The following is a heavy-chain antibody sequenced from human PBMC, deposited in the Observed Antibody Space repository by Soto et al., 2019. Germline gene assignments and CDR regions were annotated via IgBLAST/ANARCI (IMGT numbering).Heavy chain of an antibody. J-gene: IGHJ6*02. Sequence: GASVKVSCKASGYTFIGYYIHWVRQAPGQGLEWMGWINPNSGGTNYAQRFQGWVTMTRDRSISTAYMELSRLKSDDTAMYYCARVGGGLASLGYYGMDVWGQGTTVPVSS. CDR3: ARVGGGLASLGYYGMDV. D-gene: IGHD3-10*01. CDR1: GYTFIGYY. V-gene: IGHV1-2*04. CDR2: INPNSGGT.